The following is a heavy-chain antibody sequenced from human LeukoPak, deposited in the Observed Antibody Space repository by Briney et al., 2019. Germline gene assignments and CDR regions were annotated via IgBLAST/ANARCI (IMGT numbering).Heavy chain of an antibody. Sequence: GGSLRLSCAASGFTFSSYAMSWVRQAPGKGLEWVSAISGSGGSTYYADSVKGRFTISRDNSKNALYLQMNSLRADDTAVYYCARTIMGDTYGMDVWGHGTTVTVSS. CDR3: ARTIMGDTYGMDV. V-gene: IGHV3-23*01. J-gene: IGHJ6*02. CDR2: ISGSGGST. D-gene: IGHD1-26*01. CDR1: GFTFSSYA.